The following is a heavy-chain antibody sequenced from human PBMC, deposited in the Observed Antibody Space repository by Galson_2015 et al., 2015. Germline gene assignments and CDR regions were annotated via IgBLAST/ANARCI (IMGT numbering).Heavy chain of an antibody. J-gene: IGHJ4*02. CDR3: ARVSSGYLISSNIDY. D-gene: IGHD3-22*01. CDR2: IYPGDSDT. CDR1: GYSFTSYW. V-gene: IGHV5-51*03. Sequence: QSGAEVKKPGESLKISCKGSGYSFTSYWIGWVRQMPGKGLEWMGIIYPGDSDTRYSPSFQGLVTISADKSISTAYLQMNSLRAEDTAVYYCARVSSGYLISSNIDYWGQGTLVTVSS.